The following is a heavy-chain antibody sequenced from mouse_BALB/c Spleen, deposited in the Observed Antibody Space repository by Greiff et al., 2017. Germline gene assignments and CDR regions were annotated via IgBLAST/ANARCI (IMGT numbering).Heavy chain of an antibody. J-gene: IGHJ2*01. Sequence: VQLKESGAELVRPGTSVKVSCKASGYAFTNYLIEWVKQRPGQGLEWIGVINPGSGGTNYNEKFKGKATLTADKSSSTAYMQLSSLTSEDSAVYFCARGMGYDRYFDYWGQGTTLTVSS. D-gene: IGHD2-14*01. CDR3: ARGMGYDRYFDY. CDR2: INPGSGGT. V-gene: IGHV1-54*01. CDR1: GYAFTNYL.